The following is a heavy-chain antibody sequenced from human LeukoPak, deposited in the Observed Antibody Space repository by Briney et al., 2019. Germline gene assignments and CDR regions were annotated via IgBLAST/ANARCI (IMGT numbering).Heavy chain of an antibody. Sequence: ASVKVSCKASGYTFTGYYMHWVRQAPGQGLEWMGWINPNSGGTNYAQKFQGWVTMTRDTSISTAYMELSRLRSDDTAVYYCARGSDIVVVVAATLKVGWFDPWGQGTLVTVSS. CDR1: GYTFTGYY. CDR2: INPNSGGT. V-gene: IGHV1-2*04. J-gene: IGHJ5*02. CDR3: ARGSDIVVVVAATLKVGWFDP. D-gene: IGHD2-15*01.